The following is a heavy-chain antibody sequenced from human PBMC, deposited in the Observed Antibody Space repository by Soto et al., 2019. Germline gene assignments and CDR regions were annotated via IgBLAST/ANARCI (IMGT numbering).Heavy chain of an antibody. CDR3: VQRSPVGSYSFDS. CDR1: GFTFSNFA. CDR2: ISGSGGTT. Sequence: EVQLLESGGGLVQPGGSVRLSCGASGFTFSNFAMSWVRQSPGKGLEWVSSISGSGGTTLYADSVKGRFIISRDNSKNTLVLQMNSLRADDTAAYYCVQRSPVGSYSFDSWGQGTPVTVSS. J-gene: IGHJ4*02. V-gene: IGHV3-23*01. D-gene: IGHD3-10*01.